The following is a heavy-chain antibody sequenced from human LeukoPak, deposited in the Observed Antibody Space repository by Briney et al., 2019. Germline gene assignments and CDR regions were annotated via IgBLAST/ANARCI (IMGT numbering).Heavy chain of an antibody. CDR2: ISWNSGSI. CDR1: GFTFSSYW. J-gene: IGHJ4*02. D-gene: IGHD1-26*01. Sequence: GGSLRLSCAASGFTFSSYWMHWVRQAPGKGLEWVSGISWNSGSIGYADSVKGRFTISRDNAKNSLYLQMNSLRAEDTALYYCAKGAKSGSYYPFDYWGQGTLVTVSS. CDR3: AKGAKSGSYYPFDY. V-gene: IGHV3-9*01.